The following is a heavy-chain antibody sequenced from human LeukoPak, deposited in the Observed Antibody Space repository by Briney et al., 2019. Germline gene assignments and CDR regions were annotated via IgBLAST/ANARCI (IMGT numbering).Heavy chain of an antibody. J-gene: IGHJ5*02. D-gene: IGHD1-1*01. CDR2: IYYSGST. CDR1: GGSISGYY. Sequence: QASETLSLTCTVSGGSISGYYWSWIRQPPGKGLEWIGYIYYSGSTNYNPSLKSRVTISVDTSKNQYSLKLSSVTAADTAVYYCARATTGTTNWFDPRGQGTLVTVSS. CDR3: ARATTGTTNWFDP. V-gene: IGHV4-59*01.